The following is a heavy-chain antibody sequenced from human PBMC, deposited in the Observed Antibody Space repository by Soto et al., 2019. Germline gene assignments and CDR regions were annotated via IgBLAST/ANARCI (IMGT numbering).Heavy chain of an antibody. Sequence: GASVKVSCKASGGTFSSYAISWVRQAPGQGLEWMGGIIPIFGTANYAQKFQGRVTITADESTSTAYMELSSLRSEDTAVYYCARGGGTIFGVVIITGIYYYYGMDVWGQGTTVTVSS. CDR1: GGTFSSYA. J-gene: IGHJ6*02. CDR3: ARGGGTIFGVVIITGIYYYYGMDV. CDR2: IIPIFGTA. V-gene: IGHV1-69*13. D-gene: IGHD3-3*01.